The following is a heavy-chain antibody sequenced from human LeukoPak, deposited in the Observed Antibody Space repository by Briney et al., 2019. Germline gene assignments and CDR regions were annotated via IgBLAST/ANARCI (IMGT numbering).Heavy chain of an antibody. CDR2: INPNSGGT. D-gene: IGHD3-3*01. CDR1: GYTFTSYD. CDR3: ARDPRASISYYYYYMDV. Sequence: ASVKVSCKASGYTFTSYDIHWVRQAPGQGLEWMGWINPNSGGTNYAQKFQGRVTMTRDTSISTAYMELSRLRSDDTAVYYCARDPRASISYYYYYMDVWGKGTTVTVSS. J-gene: IGHJ6*03. V-gene: IGHV1-2*02.